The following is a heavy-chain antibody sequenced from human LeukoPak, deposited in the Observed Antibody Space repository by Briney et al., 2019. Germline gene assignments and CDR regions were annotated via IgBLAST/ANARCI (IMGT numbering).Heavy chain of an antibody. V-gene: IGHV4-34*01. CDR2: INDSGIT. Sequence: PSETLSLTCAVYGGSFSGYFWSWIRQSPGKGLEWIGEINDSGITKCNPSLKSRACLSVDTSKNQFSLRLRSVTAADTAVYYCARRLVERGARQVSDHWGQGTLVTVSS. CDR3: ARRLVERGARQVSDH. D-gene: IGHD6-19*01. J-gene: IGHJ5*02. CDR1: GGSFSGYF.